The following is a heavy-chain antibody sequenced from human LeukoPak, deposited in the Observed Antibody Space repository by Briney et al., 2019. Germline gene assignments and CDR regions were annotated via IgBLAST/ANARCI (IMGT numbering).Heavy chain of an antibody. V-gene: IGHV3-11*01. CDR3: ARTSYPWN. CDR2: ISETGTTI. Sequence: PGGSLRLSCAASGFTFSDYYMSWIRQAPGKGLEWVSYISETGTTIYQPDSVKGRFSISRDNAKISLFLQMNRLRPEDTAVYYCARTSYPWNWGQGTLVTVSS. D-gene: IGHD3-16*02. CDR1: GFTFSDYY. J-gene: IGHJ4*02.